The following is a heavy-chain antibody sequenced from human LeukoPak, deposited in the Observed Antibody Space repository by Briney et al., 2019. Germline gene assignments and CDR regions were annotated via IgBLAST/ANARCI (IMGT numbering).Heavy chain of an antibody. CDR3: AKLLGYCTNGVCYSDAFDI. CDR1: GFTLSMYD. J-gene: IGHJ3*02. Sequence: GGSLRLSCAASGFTLSMYDMHWVRQAPGKGLEWVAFIRYDGSNKYYADSVKGRFTISRDNSKNTLYLQMNSLRAEDTAVYYCAKLLGYCTNGVCYSDAFDIWGQGTMVTVSS. V-gene: IGHV3-30*02. CDR2: IRYDGSNK. D-gene: IGHD2-8*01.